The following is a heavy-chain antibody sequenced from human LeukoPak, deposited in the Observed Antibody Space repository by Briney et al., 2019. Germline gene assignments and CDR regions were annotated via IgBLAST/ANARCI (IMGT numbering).Heavy chain of an antibody. J-gene: IGHJ4*02. D-gene: IGHD3-22*01. Sequence: HPGGSLRLSCAASGFTFSSYAMSWVRQAPGKGLEWVSAISGSGGRTYYGDSVKGRFTNSRDNSKNTLYLQMNNLRAEDTAVYYCAKGYDSSGYREKSDYWGQGTLVTVSS. CDR2: ISGSGGRT. CDR3: AKGYDSSGYREKSDY. CDR1: GFTFSSYA. V-gene: IGHV3-23*01.